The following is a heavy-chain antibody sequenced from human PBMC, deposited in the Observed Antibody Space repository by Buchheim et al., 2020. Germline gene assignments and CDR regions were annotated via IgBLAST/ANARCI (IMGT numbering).Heavy chain of an antibody. J-gene: IGHJ6*03. CDR3: AKIHYYGSGSYYNIPNYYYYMDV. CDR2: ISYDGSNK. V-gene: IGHV3-30*18. Sequence: QVQLVESGGGVVQPGRSLRLSCAASGFTFSSYGMHWVRQAPGKGLEWVAVISYDGSNKYYADSVKGRFTISRDNSKNTLYLKMNSLRAEDTAVYYCAKIHYYGSGSYYNIPNYYYYMDVWGKGTT. D-gene: IGHD3-10*01. CDR1: GFTFSSYG.